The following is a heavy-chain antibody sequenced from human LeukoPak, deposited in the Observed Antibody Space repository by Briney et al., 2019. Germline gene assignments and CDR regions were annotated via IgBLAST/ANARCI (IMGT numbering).Heavy chain of an antibody. D-gene: IGHD3-10*01. CDR3: MRSYVARGLLTEDY. J-gene: IGHJ4*02. CDR1: GFTFSNHW. Sequence: GGSLRLSCAASGFTFSNHWMSWVRQAPGKGLEWVANMNQDGSEKYYVDSVKGRFTISRDNADNSLFLQMNSLRAEDTALYYCMRSYVARGLLTEDYWGQGTLVTVSS. V-gene: IGHV3-7*01. CDR2: MNQDGSEK.